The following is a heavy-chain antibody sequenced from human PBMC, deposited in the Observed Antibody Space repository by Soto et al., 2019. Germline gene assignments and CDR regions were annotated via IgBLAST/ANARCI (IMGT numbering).Heavy chain of an antibody. Sequence: SETLSLTCTVSGRSISSVNYYWSWIRQPPGKGLEWIGYIYYSGSTYYNPSLRSRVTISVDTSKNQLSLKLSSVTAADTAVYYCARYGSGECNRGSCYSPFDYWGHGTLVTVSS. D-gene: IGHD2-15*01. V-gene: IGHV4-30-4*01. CDR1: GRSISSVNYY. J-gene: IGHJ4*01. CDR2: IYYSGST. CDR3: ARYGSGECNRGSCYSPFDY.